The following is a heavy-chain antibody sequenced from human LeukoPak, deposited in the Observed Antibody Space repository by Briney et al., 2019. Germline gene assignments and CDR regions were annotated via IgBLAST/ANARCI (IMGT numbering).Heavy chain of an antibody. CDR2: IYYSVNT. CDR1: GDSISSYS. D-gene: IGHD6-19*01. Sequence: SETLSLTCTVSGDSISSYSWSWFRQPPGKALEWIGYIYYSVNTNYNPSLKSRVTISVDTSKNQFSLKLSSVTAADTAVYYCARLPYSSGWYAYFDYWGQGTLVTVSS. V-gene: IGHV4-59*12. J-gene: IGHJ4*02. CDR3: ARLPYSSGWYAYFDY.